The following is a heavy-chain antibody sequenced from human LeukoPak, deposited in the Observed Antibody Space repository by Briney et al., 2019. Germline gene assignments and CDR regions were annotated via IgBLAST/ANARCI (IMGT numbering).Heavy chain of an antibody. CDR1: GGTFSSYA. CDR3: ARVIPYYYDSSGYSGAFDI. D-gene: IGHD3-22*01. V-gene: IGHV1-69*04. Sequence: GASVKVSCKASGGTFSSYAISWVRQAPGQGLEWMGRIIPILGIANYAQKFQGRVTITADKSTSTAYMELSSLRSEDTAVYYCARVIPYYYDSSGYSGAFDIWGQGTMVTVSS. J-gene: IGHJ3*02. CDR2: IIPILGIA.